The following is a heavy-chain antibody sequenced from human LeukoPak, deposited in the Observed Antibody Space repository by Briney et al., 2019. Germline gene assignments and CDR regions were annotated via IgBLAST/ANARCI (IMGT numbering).Heavy chain of an antibody. CDR2: IYYSGST. Sequence: PSQTLSLTCNVSGGSISSGDYYWSWIRQPPGKGLEWIGYIYYSGSTYYNPSLKSRVTISVDTSKNQSSLKLSSVTAADTAVYYCAREARLRRFDYWGQGTLVTVSS. V-gene: IGHV4-30-4*08. CDR3: AREARLRRFDY. D-gene: IGHD1-1*01. J-gene: IGHJ4*02. CDR1: GGSISSGDYY.